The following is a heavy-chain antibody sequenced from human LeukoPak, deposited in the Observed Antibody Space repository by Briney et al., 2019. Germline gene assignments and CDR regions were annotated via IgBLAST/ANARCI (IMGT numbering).Heavy chain of an antibody. CDR1: GFTFSSYW. CDR3: ARVSSSWSGGYYYYYMDV. D-gene: IGHD6-13*01. Sequence: GGSLRLSCAASGFTFSSYWMSWVRQARGKGLEWVANIKQDGSEKYYVDSLKGRFTISRDNAKNSLYLQMNSLRAEDTAVYYCARVSSSWSGGYYYYYMDVWGKGTTVTVSS. J-gene: IGHJ6*03. CDR2: IKQDGSEK. V-gene: IGHV3-7*01.